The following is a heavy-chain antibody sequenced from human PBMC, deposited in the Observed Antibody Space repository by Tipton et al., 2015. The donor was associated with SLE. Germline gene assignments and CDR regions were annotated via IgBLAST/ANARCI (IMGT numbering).Heavy chain of an antibody. CDR3: ARAPGLDRDYYYYYYMDV. CDR2: INHSGGT. CDR1: GGSFSGCY. D-gene: IGHD3/OR15-3a*01. J-gene: IGHJ6*03. V-gene: IGHV4-34*01. Sequence: TLSLTCAVYGGSFSGCYWSWIRQPPGKGLEWIGEINHSGGTNYNPSLKSRVTISVDTSKNQFSLKLSSVTAADTAVYYCARAPGLDRDYYYYYYMDVWGKGTTVTVSS.